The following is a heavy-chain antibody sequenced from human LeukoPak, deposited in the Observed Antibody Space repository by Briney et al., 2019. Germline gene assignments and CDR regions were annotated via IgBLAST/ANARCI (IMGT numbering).Heavy chain of an antibody. CDR3: TNPPTVTQTRFDP. CDR2: INGSGGST. D-gene: IGHD4-17*01. Sequence: GGSLRLSCAASGFTFSSYAMSWVRQAPGKGLEGVSDINGSGGSTYYAVSVKGRFTISRDNSKNTLYLQMNSLRAGDTAIYFCTNPPTVTQTRFDPWGQGTLVTVSS. V-gene: IGHV3-23*01. CDR1: GFTFSSYA. J-gene: IGHJ5*02.